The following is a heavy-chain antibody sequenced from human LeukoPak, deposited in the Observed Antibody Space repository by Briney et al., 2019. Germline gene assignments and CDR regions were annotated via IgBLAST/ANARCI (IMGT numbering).Heavy chain of an antibody. V-gene: IGHV3-30-3*01. CDR2: ISSDASNE. CDR1: GFIFSDYA. D-gene: IGHD6-13*01. CDR3: ARVRSSSWYDY. J-gene: IGHJ4*02. Sequence: GGSLRLSCAASGFIFSDYAMHWVRQAPGKGLEWVAVISSDASNEYYTDSVKGRFTISRDNSKNTVYLQMNSLRAEDTALYYCARVRSSSWYDYWGQGALVTVSS.